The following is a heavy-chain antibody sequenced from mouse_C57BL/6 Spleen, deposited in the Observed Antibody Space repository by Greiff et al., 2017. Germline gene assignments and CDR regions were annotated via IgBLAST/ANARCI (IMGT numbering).Heavy chain of an antibody. Sequence: QVQLQQPGAELVKPGASVKLSCKASGYTFTSYWMHWVKQRPGQGLEWIGMIHPNSGSTNYNEKFKSKATLTVDKSSSTAYMQLSILTSEDSAVYYCARGGYGRGRYYFDYWGQGTTLTVSS. CDR1: GYTFTSYW. CDR3: ARGGYGRGRYYFDY. V-gene: IGHV1-64*01. J-gene: IGHJ2*01. CDR2: IHPNSGST. D-gene: IGHD1-1*01.